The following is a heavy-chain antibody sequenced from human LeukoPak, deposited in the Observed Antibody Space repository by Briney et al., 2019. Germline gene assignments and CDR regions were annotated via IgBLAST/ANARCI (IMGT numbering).Heavy chain of an antibody. D-gene: IGHD5-18*01. CDR1: GFTFSSYS. Sequence: GGSLRLSCAASGFTFSSYSMNWVRQAPGKGLEWASSIGSSSSYIYYADSVKGRFTISRDNAKNSLYLQMNSLRAEDTAVYYCARVRAGIQLWVKPADYWGQGTLVTVSS. CDR2: IGSSSSYI. CDR3: ARVRAGIQLWVKPADY. V-gene: IGHV3-21*01. J-gene: IGHJ4*02.